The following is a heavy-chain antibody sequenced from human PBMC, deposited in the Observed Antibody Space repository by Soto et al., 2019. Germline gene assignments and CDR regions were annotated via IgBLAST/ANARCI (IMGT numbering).Heavy chain of an antibody. V-gene: IGHV4-39*01. D-gene: IGHD6-19*01. CDR1: GCSIVRSSYY. Sequence: SESLSLSCTVSGCSIVRSSYYWGWMRQPPGKALEWIGSIYYSGSTYYNPSLKSRVTISVDTSKNQFSLKLSSATAADTAVYYCARHGSYSSGSYNWFDPWGQGTLVTVSS. J-gene: IGHJ5*02. CDR2: IYYSGST. CDR3: ARHGSYSSGSYNWFDP.